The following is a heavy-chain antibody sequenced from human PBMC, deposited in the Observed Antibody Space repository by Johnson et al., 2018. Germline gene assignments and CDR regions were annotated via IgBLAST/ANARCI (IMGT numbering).Heavy chain of an antibody. CDR3: ARGWSSSWAHYYYYMDV. J-gene: IGHJ6*03. CDR1: GGSFSAYY. D-gene: IGHD6-13*01. CDR2: INHSGST. V-gene: IGHV4-34*01. Sequence: QVQLQQWGAGLLKPPETLSLSCAVYGGSFSAYYWRWIRQPPGKGLEWIGEINHSGSTNYNPSLKGRVTIPVDTSKNQFSLNLSSVTAADTAVYYCARGWSSSWAHYYYYMDVWGKGTTVTVSS.